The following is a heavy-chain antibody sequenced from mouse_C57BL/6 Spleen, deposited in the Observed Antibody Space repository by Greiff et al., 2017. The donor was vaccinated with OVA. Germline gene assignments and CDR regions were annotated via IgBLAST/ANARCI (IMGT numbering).Heavy chain of an antibody. CDR3: ARDRSIYYGYDGAWFAY. V-gene: IGHV3-6*01. CDR2: ISYDGSN. Sequence: VQLKQSGPGLVKPSQSLSLTCSVTGYSITSGSYWNWIRQFPGNKLEWMGYISYDGSNNYNPSLKNRISITRDTSKNQFFLKLNSVTTEDTATYYGARDRSIYYGYDGAWFAYWGQGTLVTVSA. D-gene: IGHD2-2*01. J-gene: IGHJ3*01. CDR1: GYSITSGSY.